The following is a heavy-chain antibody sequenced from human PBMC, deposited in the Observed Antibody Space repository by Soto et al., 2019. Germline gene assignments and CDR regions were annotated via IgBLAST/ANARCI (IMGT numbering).Heavy chain of an antibody. V-gene: IGHV3-23*01. D-gene: IGHD3-10*01. CDR3: AKKVNSGPGSQYFDY. CDR1: GFTFSSYS. CDR2: FRTSGDGGTT. J-gene: IGHJ4*02. Sequence: GGSLRLSCAASGFTFSSYSMSWVRQAPGKGLEWVSGFRTSGDGGTTYYADSVKGRFTISRDDSKNMLFLQMNSLRAEDTAIYYCAKKVNSGPGSQYFDYWGQGTLVTVSS.